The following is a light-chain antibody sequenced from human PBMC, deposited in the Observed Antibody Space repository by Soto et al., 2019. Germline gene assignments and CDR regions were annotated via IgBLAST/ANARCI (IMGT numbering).Light chain of an antibody. J-gene: IGKJ1*01. CDR2: AAS. V-gene: IGKV3-20*01. CDR3: QQYSESVGT. Sequence: ETVCTQSPGILSFSPGERAPLSCRASQSVSSDYLAWYQQRPGQAPRLLIYAASSRATGIPDRFSGSGSGTDFTLTISRLEPEDFAVYYCQQYSESVGTVGQGTKVDIK. CDR1: QSVSSDY.